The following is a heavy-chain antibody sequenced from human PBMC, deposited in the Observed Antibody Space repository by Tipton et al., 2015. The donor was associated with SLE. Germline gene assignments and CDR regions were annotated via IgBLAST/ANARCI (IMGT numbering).Heavy chain of an antibody. V-gene: IGHV4-4*08. Sequence: TLSLTCTVAGDSISGFYWNWIRQPPGRGLEWIGYISTSGSTFYNPSLKSRVTISIDTSKKQFSLNLGSVTAADTAIYFCARDFWSGYRWFDPWGQGMMVTVSS. CDR2: ISTSGST. CDR3: ARDFWSGYRWFDP. CDR1: GDSISGFY. J-gene: IGHJ5*02. D-gene: IGHD3-3*01.